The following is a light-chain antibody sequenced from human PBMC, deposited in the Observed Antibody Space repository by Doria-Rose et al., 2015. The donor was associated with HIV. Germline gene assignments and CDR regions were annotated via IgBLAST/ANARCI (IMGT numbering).Light chain of an antibody. V-gene: IGKV3-20*01. Sequence: TQSPGTLSLSPGERATLSCRASQSFSSTYLAWYQQIPCQDPSLLIYDGSTRATGIPDRFSASGSGTDFTLTINRLEPEDFALYYCHQYGTSWTFGQGTKVEI. J-gene: IGKJ1*01. CDR1: QSFSSTY. CDR3: HQYGTSWT. CDR2: DGS.